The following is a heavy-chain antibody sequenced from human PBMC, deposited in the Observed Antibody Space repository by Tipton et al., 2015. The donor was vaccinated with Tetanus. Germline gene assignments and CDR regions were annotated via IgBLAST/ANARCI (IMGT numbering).Heavy chain of an antibody. CDR1: GGSISGSY. V-gene: IGHV4-59*01. CDR2: VYYSGAT. CDR3: ARANNDYPKKGPFDY. D-gene: IGHD5-12*01. Sequence: TLSLTCTVSGGSISGSYWNWIRQPPGKGLEWIGYVYYSGATNYHPSLKSRLAISADTSKNQFSLNLRSVITADTAVYYCARANNDYPKKGPFDYWGQGSLVIVSS. J-gene: IGHJ4*02.